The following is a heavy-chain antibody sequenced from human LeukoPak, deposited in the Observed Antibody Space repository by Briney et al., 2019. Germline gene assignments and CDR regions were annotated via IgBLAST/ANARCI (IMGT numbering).Heavy chain of an antibody. CDR3: ARHGSGSYAWFDP. CDR1: GYSFTSSW. J-gene: IGHJ5*02. V-gene: IGHV5-10-1*01. D-gene: IGHD3-10*01. Sequence: GESLKISCKGSGYSFTSSWISWVRQMPGKGLEWMGRIDPSDSYTNYSPSFQGHVTISADKSISTAYLQWSSLKASDTAIYYCARHGSGSYAWFDPWAREPWSPSPQ. CDR2: IDPSDSYT.